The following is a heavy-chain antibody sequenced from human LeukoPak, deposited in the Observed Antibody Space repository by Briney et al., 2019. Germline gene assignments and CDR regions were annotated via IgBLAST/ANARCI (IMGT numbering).Heavy chain of an antibody. CDR2: IYYSGST. CDR1: GGSISSYY. Sequence: SEALSLTCTVSGGSISSYYWSWIRQPPGKGLEWIGDIYYSGSTNYNPSLKSRVTISVDTSKNQFSLRLSSVTAADTAVYYSARLASGSYGPLTPFDYWGQGTLVTVSS. D-gene: IGHD1-26*01. CDR3: ARLASGSYGPLTPFDY. V-gene: IGHV4-59*08. J-gene: IGHJ4*02.